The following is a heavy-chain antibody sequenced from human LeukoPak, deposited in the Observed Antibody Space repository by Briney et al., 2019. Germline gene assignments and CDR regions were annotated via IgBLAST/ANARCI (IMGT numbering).Heavy chain of an antibody. CDR1: GGTFSSYA. D-gene: IGHD3-22*01. CDR3: ARDHDVYYDSSGGKFDY. V-gene: IGHV1-69*13. CDR2: IIPIFGTA. Sequence: SVKVSCKASGGTFSSYAISWVRQAPGQGLEWMGGIIPIFGTANYAQKFQGRVTITADESTSTAYMELSSLRSEDTVVYYCARDHDVYYDSSGGKFDYWGQGTLVTVSS. J-gene: IGHJ4*02.